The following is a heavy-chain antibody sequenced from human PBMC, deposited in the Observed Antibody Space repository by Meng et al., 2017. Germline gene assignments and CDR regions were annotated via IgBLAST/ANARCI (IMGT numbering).Heavy chain of an antibody. Sequence: QVDLGQCGGGGKKPRASVKFSCKASGYSFTSYGISWVPQGPGQGLEWMGWISAYNGNTNYAQKLQGRVTMTTDTSTSTAYMELRSLRSDDTAVYYCVLWFGELSFDYWGQGTLVTVSS. V-gene: IGHV1-18*01. D-gene: IGHD3-10*01. CDR3: VLWFGELSFDY. J-gene: IGHJ4*02. CDR2: ISAYNGNT. CDR1: GYSFTSYG.